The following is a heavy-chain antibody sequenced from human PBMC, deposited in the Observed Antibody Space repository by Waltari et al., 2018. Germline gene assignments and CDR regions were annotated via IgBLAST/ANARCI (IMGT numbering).Heavy chain of an antibody. CDR3: ARDLTPPASEYKRDRIAVVGPIDY. D-gene: IGHD6-19*01. J-gene: IGHJ4*02. Sequence: QVQLVQSGAEVKKPGASVKVSCKASGYTFTGYYMHWVRQAPGQGLEWMGWINPNSGGTNYAQKFQGRVTMTRETSISTAYMELSRLRSDDTAVYYCARDLTPPASEYKRDRIAVVGPIDYWGQGTLVTVSS. V-gene: IGHV1-2*02. CDR1: GYTFTGYY. CDR2: INPNSGGT.